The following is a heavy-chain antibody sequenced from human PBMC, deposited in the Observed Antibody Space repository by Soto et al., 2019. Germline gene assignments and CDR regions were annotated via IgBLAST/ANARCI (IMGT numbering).Heavy chain of an antibody. CDR2: IYWNDDK. Sequence: TLSLTCTVSGGSVTNSSYYWGWIRQPPGKALEWLALIYWNDDKRYCPSLKSRLTITKDTSKNQVVLTMTNMDPVDTATYYCSHRLTGGYCTSTTCPSGFDAFDIWGQGTMVTVSS. CDR1: GGSVTNSSYY. D-gene: IGHD2-2*01. CDR3: SHRLTGGYCTSTTCPSGFDAFDI. J-gene: IGHJ3*02. V-gene: IGHV2-5*01.